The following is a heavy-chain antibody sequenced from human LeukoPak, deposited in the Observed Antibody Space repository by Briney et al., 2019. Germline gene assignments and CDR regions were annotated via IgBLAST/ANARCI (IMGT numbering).Heavy chain of an antibody. D-gene: IGHD3-10*01. CDR2: ISSSSSYI. Sequence: PGGSLRLSCAASGFTFSSYSMNWVRQAPGKGLEWVSSISSSSSYIYYADSVKGRFTISRDNAKNSLYLQMNSLRAEDTAVYYCARDYYGSGSYYNEGFDPWGQGTLVTVSS. CDR1: GFTFSSYS. V-gene: IGHV3-21*01. CDR3: ARDYYGSGSYYNEGFDP. J-gene: IGHJ5*02.